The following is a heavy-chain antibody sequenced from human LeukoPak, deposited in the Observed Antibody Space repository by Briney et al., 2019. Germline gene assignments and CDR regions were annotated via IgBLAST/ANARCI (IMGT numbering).Heavy chain of an antibody. D-gene: IGHD3-9*01. Sequence: PSETLSLTCTVSGGSISSGGYYWNWIRQHPGKGLEWIGYIYYSGSTYYNPSLKSRVTISVDTSKNQFSLKLSSVTAADTAVYYCARGAILTGLDYWGQGTLVTVSS. CDR2: IYYSGST. J-gene: IGHJ4*02. V-gene: IGHV4-31*03. CDR1: GGSISSGGYY. CDR3: ARGAILTGLDY.